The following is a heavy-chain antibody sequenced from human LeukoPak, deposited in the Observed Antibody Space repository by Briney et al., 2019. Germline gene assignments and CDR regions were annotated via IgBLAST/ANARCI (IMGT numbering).Heavy chain of an antibody. J-gene: IGHJ4*02. CDR2: ISGGGGST. Sequence: RSGGSLRLSCAASGFTFTSYSTNWVRQAPGKGLEWVSTISGGGGSTYYADSVKGRSTISRDNSKNTLYLQVNSLRAEDTAVYYCAKGGKWDVTPFDYWGQGTLVTVSS. D-gene: IGHD1-26*01. CDR3: AKGGKWDVTPFDY. CDR1: GFTFTSYS. V-gene: IGHV3-23*01.